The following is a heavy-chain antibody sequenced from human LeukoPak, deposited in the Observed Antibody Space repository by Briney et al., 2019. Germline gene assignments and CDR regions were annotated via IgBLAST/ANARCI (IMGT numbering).Heavy chain of an antibody. J-gene: IGHJ3*01. Sequence: SETLSLTCTVSGASISSYYWSWIRQPAGKGLEWIGRIYPSGSTNYNPSLTSRVTMSVDTSKNQFSLKLSSVTAADTAVYFCATYGGAYYAFDVWGQGTMATVSS. CDR1: GASISSYY. CDR2: IYPSGST. D-gene: IGHD1-26*01. V-gene: IGHV4-4*07. CDR3: ATYGGAYYAFDV.